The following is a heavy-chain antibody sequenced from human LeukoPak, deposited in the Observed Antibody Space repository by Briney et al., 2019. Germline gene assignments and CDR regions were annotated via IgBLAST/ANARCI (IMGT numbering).Heavy chain of an antibody. CDR2: ISTSSTSI. CDR1: GFTFSSYS. V-gene: IGHV3-21*01. J-gene: IGHJ4*02. Sequence: GGSLTLSCAASGFTFSSYSMDWVRQAPGKGLEWVSSISTSSTSIYYADSVKGRFTIHRDNAKNSLYLQMNSLRAEDTAVYYCARDPPFIIGTTFFDYWGQGTLVTVSS. CDR3: ARDPPFIIGTTFFDY. D-gene: IGHD1-20*01.